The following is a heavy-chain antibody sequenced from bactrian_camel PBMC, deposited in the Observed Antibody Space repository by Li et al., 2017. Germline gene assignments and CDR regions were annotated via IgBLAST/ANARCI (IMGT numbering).Heavy chain of an antibody. CDR1: GFTFDDSD. CDR2: ISSTGRT. Sequence: HVQLVESGGESVQVGGSLRLSCIVSGFTFDDSDMGWYRQAPGNECELVSSISSTGRTYYADSVKGRFTISRDNAWNTLYLQMNSLKPEDTAMYYCAARYGTIWRLARGRLDPGEYNYWGQGTQVTV. D-gene: IGHD6*01. J-gene: IGHJ4*01. V-gene: IGHV3S63*01. CDR3: AARYGTIWRLARGRLDPGEYNY.